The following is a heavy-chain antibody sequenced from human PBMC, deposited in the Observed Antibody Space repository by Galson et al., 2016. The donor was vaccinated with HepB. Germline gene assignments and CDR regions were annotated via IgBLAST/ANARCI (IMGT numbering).Heavy chain of an antibody. CDR2: VSGYNGNT. CDR3: ASTDAGSDAFEV. CDR1: GYTFGNYD. D-gene: IGHD3-10*01. V-gene: IGHV1-18*01. J-gene: IGHJ3*01. Sequence: SVKVSCKASGYTFGNYDVSWVRQAPGQGLEWMGRVSGYNGNTDYGQKVQGRVTMSIETSTNTAYMDLRSLGFDDTAVYFCASTDAGSDAFEVWDRGTLVTVSS.